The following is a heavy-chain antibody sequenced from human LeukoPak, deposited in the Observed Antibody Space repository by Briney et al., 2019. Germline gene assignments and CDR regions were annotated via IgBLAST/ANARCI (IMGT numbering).Heavy chain of an antibody. D-gene: IGHD6-19*01. J-gene: IGHJ4*02. Sequence: SVKVSCKASGYTFTSYYMHWVRQAPGQGLEWMGGIIPIFDTANYAQKFQGRVTITADESTSTAYMELRSLRSDDTAVYYCARGGNSGWRTPNDDYWGQGTLVTVSS. CDR2: IIPIFDTA. CDR3: ARGGNSGWRTPNDDY. CDR1: GYTFTSYY. V-gene: IGHV1-69*13.